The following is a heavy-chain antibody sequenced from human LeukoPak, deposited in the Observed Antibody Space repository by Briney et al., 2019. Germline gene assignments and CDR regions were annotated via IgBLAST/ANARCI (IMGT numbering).Heavy chain of an antibody. CDR1: GFTFSSYS. D-gene: IGHD6-19*01. J-gene: IGHJ4*02. Sequence: GGSLRLSCAASGFTFSSYSMNWVRQAPGKGLEWVSVIYSGGSTYYADSVKGRFTISRDNSKNTLYLQMNSLRAEDTAVYYCARETAVAFDYWGQGTLVTVSS. CDR2: IYSGGST. CDR3: ARETAVAFDY. V-gene: IGHV3-66*01.